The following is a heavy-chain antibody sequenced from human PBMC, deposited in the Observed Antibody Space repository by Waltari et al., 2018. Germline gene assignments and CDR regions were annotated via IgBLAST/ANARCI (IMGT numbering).Heavy chain of an antibody. Sequence: QVQLVQSGAEVKKPGSSVKVSCTASGGTFSSYTISWVRQAPGQGLEWMGRIIPILGIANYAQKFQGRVTITADKSTSTAYMELSSLRSEDTAVYYCARATYGSGSYYNAYWGQGTLVTVSS. CDR1: GGTFSSYT. CDR3: ARATYGSGSYYNAY. V-gene: IGHV1-69*02. J-gene: IGHJ4*02. CDR2: IIPILGIA. D-gene: IGHD3-10*01.